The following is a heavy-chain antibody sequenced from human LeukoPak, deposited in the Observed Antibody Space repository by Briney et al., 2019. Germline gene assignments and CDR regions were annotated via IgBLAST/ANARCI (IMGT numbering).Heavy chain of an antibody. CDR1: GGSISNYY. Sequence: SETLSLTCTVSGGSISNYYWSWIRQPPGKGLEWIGDISYSGSTNYNPSLKSRVTISLDTSQNQFSLRLNSVTAADTAVYYCARYSYSSGWSYFQYWGQGTLVTVSS. V-gene: IGHV4-59*01. D-gene: IGHD6-19*01. CDR3: ARYSYSSGWSYFQY. J-gene: IGHJ1*01. CDR2: ISYSGST.